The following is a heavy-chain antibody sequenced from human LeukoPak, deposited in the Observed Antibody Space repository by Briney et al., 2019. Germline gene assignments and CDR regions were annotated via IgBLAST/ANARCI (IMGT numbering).Heavy chain of an antibody. CDR2: IYYSGST. V-gene: IGHV4-59*01. D-gene: IGHD1-1*01. CDR3: AKLGTGTWFDP. CDR1: GGSINSYY. J-gene: IGHJ5*02. Sequence: SETLSLTCTVSGGSINSYYWSWIRQPPGKGLEWIGYIYYSGSTNYNPSLKSRVTISVDTSKNQFSLKLSSVTAADTAVYYCAKLGTGTWFDPWGQGTLVTVSS.